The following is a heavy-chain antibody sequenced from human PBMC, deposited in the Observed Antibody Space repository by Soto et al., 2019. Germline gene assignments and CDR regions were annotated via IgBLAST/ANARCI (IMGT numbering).Heavy chain of an antibody. J-gene: IGHJ3*02. Sequence: GSLRLSCAASGFTFSSYGMSWVRQAPGKGLEWVSAISGSGGSTYYADSVKGRFTISRDNSKNTLYLQMNSLRAEDTAVYYCAKGRLRYFDWPDAFDIWGQGTMVTVSS. CDR3: AKGRLRYFDWPDAFDI. CDR1: GFTFSSYG. D-gene: IGHD3-9*01. V-gene: IGHV3-23*01. CDR2: ISGSGGST.